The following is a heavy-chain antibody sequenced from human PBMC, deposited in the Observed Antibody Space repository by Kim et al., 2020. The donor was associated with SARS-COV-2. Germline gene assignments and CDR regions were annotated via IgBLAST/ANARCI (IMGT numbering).Heavy chain of an antibody. CDR3: AGHRRDSGYPRGVDY. Sequence: PPLKRRVSISVDTSKNQFSLRLSSVTATDTAVYYCAGHRRDSGYPRGVDYWGQGTLVTVSS. J-gene: IGHJ4*02. V-gene: IGHV4-39*01. D-gene: IGHD5-12*01.